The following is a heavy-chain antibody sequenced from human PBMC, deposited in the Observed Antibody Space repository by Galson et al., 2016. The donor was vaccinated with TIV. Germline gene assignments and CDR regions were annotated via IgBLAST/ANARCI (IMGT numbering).Heavy chain of an antibody. V-gene: IGHV1-69*02. CDR1: GGRLSTYS. CDR3: ARTYDTSHYQFYFEF. D-gene: IGHD3-22*01. CDR2: IIPIPGIA. Sequence: SVKVSCKASGGRLSTYSINWVRQAPGQGLEWMGRIIPIPGIADYAQKFQDRVTITADTSTSTAYMDLSSLKSEDTAVYYCARTYDTSHYQFYFEFWGQGTLVTVAS. J-gene: IGHJ4*02.